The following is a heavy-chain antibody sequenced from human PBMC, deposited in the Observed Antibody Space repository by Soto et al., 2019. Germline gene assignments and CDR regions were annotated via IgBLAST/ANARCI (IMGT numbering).Heavy chain of an antibody. CDR3: AKEGSYGPLDY. CDR1: GFTFSSYG. D-gene: IGHD5-18*01. CDR2: ISYDGGNK. Sequence: GGSLRLSCAASGFTFSSYGMHWVRQAPGKGLEWVAVISYDGGNKYYADSVKGRFTISRDNSKNTLYLQMNSLRAEDTAVYYCAKEGSYGPLDYWGQGTLVTVSS. J-gene: IGHJ4*02. V-gene: IGHV3-30*18.